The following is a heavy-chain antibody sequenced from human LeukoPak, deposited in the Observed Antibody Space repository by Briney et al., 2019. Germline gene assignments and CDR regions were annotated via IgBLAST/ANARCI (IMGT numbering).Heavy chain of an antibody. Sequence: GGSLRLSCAASGFTFDDYGMNWVRQAPGKGLEWVSGISWNGGTTAYADSVRGRFTNSRDNSNNTVYLQMNNLRPEDTAVFYCARGQGYESYYYMDVWGKGTTVSVSS. V-gene: IGHV3-20*04. CDR2: ISWNGGTT. CDR1: GFTFDDYG. J-gene: IGHJ6*03. CDR3: ARGQGYESYYYMDV. D-gene: IGHD2-2*01.